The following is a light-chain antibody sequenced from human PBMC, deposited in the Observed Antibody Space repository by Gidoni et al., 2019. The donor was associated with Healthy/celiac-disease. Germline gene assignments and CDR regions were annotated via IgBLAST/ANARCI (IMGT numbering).Light chain of an antibody. V-gene: IGLV3-21*04. CDR3: QVWDSSSDLVV. CDR1: NIGSKS. CDR2: YDS. Sequence: SYVLPQPPSVSVAPGKTARITCGGNNIGSKSVYWYQQKPGQAPVLVIYYDSDRPSGIPERFSGSNSGNTATLTISRVEAGDEADYYCQVWDSSSDLVVFGGGTKLTVL. J-gene: IGLJ2*01.